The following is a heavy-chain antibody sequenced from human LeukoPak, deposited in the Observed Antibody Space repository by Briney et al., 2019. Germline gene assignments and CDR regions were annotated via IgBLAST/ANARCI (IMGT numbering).Heavy chain of an antibody. J-gene: IGHJ4*02. Sequence: SETLSLTCTVSGGSISSYYWSWIRQPPGKGLEWIGYIYYSGSTNYNPSLKSRVTISVDTSKNQFSLKLSSVTAADTAVYYCAGTAPRESTYYDFWSGYYTAHFDYWGQGTLVTVSS. D-gene: IGHD3-3*01. CDR2: IYYSGST. CDR3: AGTAPRESTYYDFWSGYYTAHFDY. CDR1: GGSISSYY. V-gene: IGHV4-59*01.